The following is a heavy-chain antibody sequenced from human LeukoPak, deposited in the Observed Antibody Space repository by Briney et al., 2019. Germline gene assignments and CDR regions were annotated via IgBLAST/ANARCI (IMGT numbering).Heavy chain of an antibody. Sequence: SQTLSLTCTVSGGSISSYYWSWIRQPAGKGLEWIGRVFNNESTNYNPSLKSRVTMSVDTSKNQLSLKLSSVTAADAAVYYCESLQDYDILTGHPYYYYMDVWAKGPRSPSP. D-gene: IGHD3-9*01. J-gene: IGHJ6*03. CDR2: VFNNEST. CDR1: GGSISSYY. CDR3: ESLQDYDILTGHPYYYYMDV. V-gene: IGHV4-4*07.